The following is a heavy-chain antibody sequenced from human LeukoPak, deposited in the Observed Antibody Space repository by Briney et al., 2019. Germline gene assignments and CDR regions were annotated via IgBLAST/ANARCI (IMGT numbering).Heavy chain of an antibody. CDR1: GFTFSSYA. V-gene: IGHV3-23*01. D-gene: IGHD7-27*01. CDR3: TTPNWGQDY. J-gene: IGHJ4*02. Sequence: GGSLRLSCAASGFTFSSYAMSWVRQAPGKGLEWVSAISGSGGSTYYADSVKGRFTISRDNSKNTLYLQMNSLKTEDTAVYYCTTPNWGQDYWGQGTLVTVSS. CDR2: ISGSGGST.